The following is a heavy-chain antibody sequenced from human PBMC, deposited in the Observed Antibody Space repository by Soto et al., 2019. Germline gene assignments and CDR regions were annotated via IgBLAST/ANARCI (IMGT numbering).Heavy chain of an antibody. V-gene: IGHV4-4*02. D-gene: IGHD3-10*01. CDR1: GGSISSSNW. CDR3: ARRWGEGRVDY. Sequence: QVQLQESGPGLVKPSGTLSLTCAVSGGSISSSNWWSWVRQPPGKGLEWIGEIYHSGNTNYNPSLKGRVTMAVDKSRKQFSLKLSSVTAADTAVYYCARRWGEGRVDYWGQGTLVTVSS. CDR2: IYHSGNT. J-gene: IGHJ4*02.